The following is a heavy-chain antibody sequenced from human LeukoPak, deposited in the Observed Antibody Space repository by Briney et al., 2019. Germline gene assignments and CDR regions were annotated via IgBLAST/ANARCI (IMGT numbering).Heavy chain of an antibody. J-gene: IGHJ4*02. Sequence: GGSLRLSCAASGFTVSSNYMSWVRQAPGKGLEWVSVIYSGGSTYYADSVKGRFTISRDNSKYTLYLQMNSLRAEDTAVYYCARVNYVWGSYRMYYFDYWGQGTLVTVSS. CDR3: ARVNYVWGSYRMYYFDY. V-gene: IGHV3-53*01. D-gene: IGHD3-16*02. CDR2: IYSGGST. CDR1: GFTVSSNY.